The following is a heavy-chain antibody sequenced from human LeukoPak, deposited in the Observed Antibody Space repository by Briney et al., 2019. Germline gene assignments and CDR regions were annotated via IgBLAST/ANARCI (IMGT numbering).Heavy chain of an antibody. D-gene: IGHD5-24*01. J-gene: IGHJ4*02. CDR3: TRVGYIDEGIDY. V-gene: IGHV3-7*04. CDR1: GFPFSSYW. Sequence: GGSLRLSCVASGFPFSSYWMTWVRQAPGKGLEWVANIEQDGSKKSYVDSVKGRFTISRGNAKNSLYLQMNSLRAEDTAIYYCTRVGYIDEGIDYWGQGTLVTVSS. CDR2: IEQDGSKK.